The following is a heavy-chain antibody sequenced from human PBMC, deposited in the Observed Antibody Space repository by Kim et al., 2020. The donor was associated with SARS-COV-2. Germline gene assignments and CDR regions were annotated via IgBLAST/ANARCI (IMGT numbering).Heavy chain of an antibody. CDR2: IIPILGIA. V-gene: IGHV1-69*04. J-gene: IGHJ4*02. CDR1: GGTFSSYA. Sequence: SVKVSCKASGGTFSSYAISWVRQAPGQGLEWMGRIIPILGIANYAQKFQGRVTITADKSTSTAYMELSSLRSEDTAVYYCARVNSGWPDVDYWGQGTLVTVSS. CDR3: ARVNSGWPDVDY. D-gene: IGHD6-19*01.